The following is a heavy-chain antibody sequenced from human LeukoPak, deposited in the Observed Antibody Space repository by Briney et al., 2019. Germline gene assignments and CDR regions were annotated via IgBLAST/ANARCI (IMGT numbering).Heavy chain of an antibody. D-gene: IGHD5/OR15-5a*01. J-gene: IGHJ5*02. Sequence: PGGSLRLSFAASGFTFSSYAMSWGRQAPGKGLEWVSAISGSGGSTYYADSVKGRFTISRDNSKNTLYLQMNSLRAEDTAVYYCAKVSTMGFDPWGQGTLVTVSS. CDR3: AKVSTMGFDP. V-gene: IGHV3-23*01. CDR1: GFTFSSYA. CDR2: ISGSGGST.